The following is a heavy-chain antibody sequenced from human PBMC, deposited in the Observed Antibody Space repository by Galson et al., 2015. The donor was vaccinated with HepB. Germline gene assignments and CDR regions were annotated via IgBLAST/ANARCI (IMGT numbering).Heavy chain of an antibody. CDR1: GFTFSSYA. D-gene: IGHD5-24*01. J-gene: IGHJ4*02. V-gene: IGHV3-30*04. Sequence: AASGFTFSSYAMHWVRQAPGKGLEWVAVISYDGSNKYYADSVKGRFTISRDNSKNTLYLQMNSLRAEDTAVYYCARDVEMATISSPIFDYWGQGTLVTVSS. CDR3: ARDVEMATISSPIFDY. CDR2: ISYDGSNK.